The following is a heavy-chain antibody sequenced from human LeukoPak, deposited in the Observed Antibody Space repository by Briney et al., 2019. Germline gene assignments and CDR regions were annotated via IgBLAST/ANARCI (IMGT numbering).Heavy chain of an antibody. V-gene: IGHV3-53*01. J-gene: IGHJ3*02. Sequence: GGSLRLSCAASGFTVSSNYMSWVRQAPGRGLEWVSVIYSGGSTYYADSVKGRFTISRDNSKNTLYLQMNSLRAEDTAVYYCAREATTVTTAPAFDIWGQGTMVTVSS. CDR1: GFTVSSNY. CDR3: AREATTVTTAPAFDI. CDR2: IYSGGST. D-gene: IGHD4-11*01.